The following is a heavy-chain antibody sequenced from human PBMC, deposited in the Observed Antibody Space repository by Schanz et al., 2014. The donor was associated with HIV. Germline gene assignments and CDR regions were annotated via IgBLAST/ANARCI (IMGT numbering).Heavy chain of an antibody. Sequence: QVQLVESGGGVVQPGRSLRLSCAASGFTFRNYAMHWVRQAPGKGLEWVAVISYDGGNKYYADSVKGRFTISRDNSKNTLYLQMNSLRAEDTAVYYCAKRGVAGDFDYWGQGTLVTVSS. D-gene: IGHD6-19*01. CDR1: GFTFRNYA. J-gene: IGHJ4*02. CDR3: AKRGVAGDFDY. CDR2: ISYDGGNK. V-gene: IGHV3-30-3*02.